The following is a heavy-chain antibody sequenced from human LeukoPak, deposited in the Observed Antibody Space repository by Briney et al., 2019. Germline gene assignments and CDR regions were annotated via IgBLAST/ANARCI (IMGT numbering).Heavy chain of an antibody. J-gene: IGHJ4*02. CDR3: ARSVLRYSSGWYYFDY. Sequence: SGGSLRLSCAASGFTFDDYGMSWVRQAPGKGLEWVSGINWNGGSTGYADSVKGRFTISRDNAKNSLYLQMNSLRAEDTAVYYCARSVLRYSSGWYYFDYWGQGTLVTVSS. CDR1: GFTFDDYG. V-gene: IGHV3-20*04. D-gene: IGHD6-19*01. CDR2: INWNGGST.